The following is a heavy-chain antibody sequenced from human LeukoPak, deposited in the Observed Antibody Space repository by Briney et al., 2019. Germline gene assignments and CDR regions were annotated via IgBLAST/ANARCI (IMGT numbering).Heavy chain of an antibody. J-gene: IGHJ2*01. Sequence: PGGSLRLSCAASGFTFSSYAMSWVRQAPGEGLEWVSAIGVSVGSTYYADSVKGRFTISRYNSKNTLYLQMNSLRAEDTAVYYCARAGYYYDSSGYSDWYFDLWGRGTLVIVSS. CDR3: ARAGYYYDSSGYSDWYFDL. V-gene: IGHV3-23*01. CDR1: GFTFSSYA. D-gene: IGHD3-22*01. CDR2: IGVSVGST.